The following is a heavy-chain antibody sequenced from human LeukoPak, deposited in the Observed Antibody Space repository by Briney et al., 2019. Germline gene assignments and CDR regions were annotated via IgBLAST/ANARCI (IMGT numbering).Heavy chain of an antibody. CDR1: GFTFSSYW. CDR3: AKHGEAYADSRTDY. Sequence: GGSLRLSCAASGFTFSSYWMHWVRQAPGKGLEWVSAISGSGGSTYYADSVKGRFTISRDNSKSTLYLHMNSLRAEDTAIYHCAKHGEAYADSRTDYWGQGTLVTVSS. V-gene: IGHV3-23*01. CDR2: ISGSGGST. J-gene: IGHJ4*02. D-gene: IGHD4-17*01.